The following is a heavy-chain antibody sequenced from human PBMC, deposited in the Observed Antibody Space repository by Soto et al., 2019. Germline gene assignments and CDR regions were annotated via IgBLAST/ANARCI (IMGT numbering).Heavy chain of an antibody. Sequence: ASVKVSCKASGYTFTSYGISWVRQAPGQGLEWMGWISAYNGNTNYVQKLQGRVTMTTDTSTSTAYMELRSLRSDDTAVYYCARPRITMVRGVASNYYGMDVWGQGTTVTVSS. CDR3: ARPRITMVRGVASNYYGMDV. J-gene: IGHJ6*02. CDR2: ISAYNGNT. D-gene: IGHD3-10*01. CDR1: GYTFTSYG. V-gene: IGHV1-18*01.